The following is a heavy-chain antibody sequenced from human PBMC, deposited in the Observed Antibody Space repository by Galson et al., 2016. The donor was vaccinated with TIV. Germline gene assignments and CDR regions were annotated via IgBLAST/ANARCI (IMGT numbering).Heavy chain of an antibody. J-gene: IGHJ6*02. D-gene: IGHD5-18*01. CDR3: AKGRGYSYGSPQDYYYGFDV. V-gene: IGHV3-9*01. CDR2: ISSNSVYI. Sequence: SLRLSCAASGFSFDDYAMHWVRQAPGKGLEWVSGISSNSVYIGYAGSVKGRFTISRDNAKKSLNLQMNSLRGDDTALYYCAKGRGYSYGSPQDYYYGFDVWGQGTTVTLSS. CDR1: GFSFDDYA.